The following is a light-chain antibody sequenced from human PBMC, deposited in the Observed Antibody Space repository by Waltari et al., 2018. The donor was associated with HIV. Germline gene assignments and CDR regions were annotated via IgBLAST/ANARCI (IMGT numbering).Light chain of an antibody. CDR2: HTN. J-gene: IGLJ1*01. V-gene: IGLV1-47*01. Sequence: QSVLSQPPSASGTPGQRVTISCSGSTSNIGRHYVYWFQQSPATTPKLLIFHTNRRPSGVPERFAGSKSGTSASLAISGRRSEDEGDYYCAAWDDSLSGQGDFGTGTKVTVL. CDR3: AAWDDSLSGQGD. CDR1: TSNIGRHY.